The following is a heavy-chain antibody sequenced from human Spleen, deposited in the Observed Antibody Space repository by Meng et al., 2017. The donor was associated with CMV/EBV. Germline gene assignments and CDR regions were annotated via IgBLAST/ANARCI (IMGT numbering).Heavy chain of an antibody. D-gene: IGHD1-26*01. J-gene: IGHJ2*01. Sequence: GESLKISCAASGFSFSTYGMHWVRQAPGKGLEWVAFIRYDGSEKYYTDSMRGRFTISRDNSKNTVYPQMSSLRAEDTALYYCAKDRAGSYSLDWYFDLWGRGTLVTVSS. CDR3: AKDRAGSYSLDWYFDL. CDR2: IRYDGSEK. V-gene: IGHV3-30*02. CDR1: GFSFSTYG.